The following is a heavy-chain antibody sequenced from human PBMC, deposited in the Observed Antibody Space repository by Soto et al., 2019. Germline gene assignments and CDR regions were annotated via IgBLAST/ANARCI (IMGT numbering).Heavy chain of an antibody. CDR2: INGGNENT. V-gene: IGHV1-3*01. CDR1: GYSFANHA. CDR3: ARGDHSGSGRIDY. D-gene: IGHD3-10*01. Sequence: GASVKVSCKASGYSFANHAIHWVRQAPGQRLEWLGVINGGNENTQFSQKFQGRVSFTRDTSANTASVELSGLRSEDTAVYYCARGDHSGSGRIDYWGQGTLVTVSS. J-gene: IGHJ4*02.